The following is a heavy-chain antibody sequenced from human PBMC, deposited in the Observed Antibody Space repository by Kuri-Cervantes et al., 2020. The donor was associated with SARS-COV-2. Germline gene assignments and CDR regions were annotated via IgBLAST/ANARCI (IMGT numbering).Heavy chain of an antibody. D-gene: IGHD5-12*01. CDR2: IYCSGST. J-gene: IGHJ4*02. V-gene: IGHV4-30-4*08. CDR3: ARRSGYDLDFDY. Sequence: LRLSCTVSGGSISSGDYYWSWIRQPPGKGLEWIGYIYCSGSTYYNPSLKSRVTISVDTSKNQFSLKLSSVTAADTAVYYCARRSGYDLDFDYWGQGTLVTVSS. CDR1: GGSISSGDYY.